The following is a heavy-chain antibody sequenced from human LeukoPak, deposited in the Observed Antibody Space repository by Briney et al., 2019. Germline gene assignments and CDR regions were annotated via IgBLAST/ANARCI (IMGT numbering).Heavy chain of an antibody. V-gene: IGHV3-23*01. CDR1: GLTFSTFH. J-gene: IGHJ6*02. Sequence: GGSLRLSCAASGLTFSTFHMVWLRQAPGKGLEGVSSISNNGAATYYADSVRGRFTISRDNSKDTLSLQMNSLRAEDTAVYYCARIMARTTPYWYGVDVWGQGTRSPSL. CDR3: ARIMARTTPYWYGVDV. CDR2: ISNNGAAT. D-gene: IGHD3-10*01.